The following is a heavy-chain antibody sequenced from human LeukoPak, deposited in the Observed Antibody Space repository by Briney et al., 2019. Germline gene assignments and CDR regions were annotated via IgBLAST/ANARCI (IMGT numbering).Heavy chain of an antibody. CDR3: ASSYSDYEDFDY. D-gene: IGHD4-11*01. Sequence: SETLSLTCTVSGGSISSYYWSWIRQPPGKGLEWIGYIYYSGSTNYNPSLKSRVTISVDTSKNQFSLKLSSVTAADTAVYYCASSYSDYEDFDYWGQGTLVTVSS. J-gene: IGHJ4*02. CDR2: IYYSGST. V-gene: IGHV4-59*08. CDR1: GGSISSYY.